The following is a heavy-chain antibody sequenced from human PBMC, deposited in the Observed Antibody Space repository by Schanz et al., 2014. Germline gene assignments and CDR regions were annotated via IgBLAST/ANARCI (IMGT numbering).Heavy chain of an antibody. CDR2: ISSSGSYI. V-gene: IGHV3-21*01. J-gene: IGHJ4*02. Sequence: EVQLVESGGGLVKPGGSLRLSCEASEFTFSSYKMNWVRQAPGKGLEWVSSISSSGSYIHYADSVKGRFTISRDNAKNTLYLQMNSLRAEDTAVYYCARDSRPDYDFLAAYYSIDCWGQGTLVTVSS. D-gene: IGHD3-9*01. CDR1: EFTFSSYK. CDR3: ARDSRPDYDFLAAYYSIDC.